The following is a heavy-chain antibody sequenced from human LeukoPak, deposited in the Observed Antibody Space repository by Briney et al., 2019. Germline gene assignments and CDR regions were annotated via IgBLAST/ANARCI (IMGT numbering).Heavy chain of an antibody. Sequence: GGSLRLSCAASGFTFSSYEMNWVRQAPGKGLEWVSHISRSGSTIYYADSVKGRFTISRDNAKNSLYLQMNSLRAEDTAVYYCARALCSGGSCYSGTSDAFDIWGQGTMVTVSS. CDR1: GFTFSSYE. CDR2: ISRSGSTI. V-gene: IGHV3-48*03. CDR3: ARALCSGGSCYSGTSDAFDI. D-gene: IGHD2-15*01. J-gene: IGHJ3*02.